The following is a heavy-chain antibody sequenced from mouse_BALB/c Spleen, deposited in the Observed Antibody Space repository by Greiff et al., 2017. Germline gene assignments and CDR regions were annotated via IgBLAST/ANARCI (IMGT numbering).Heavy chain of an antibody. Sequence: QVQLKQPGAELVRPGASVKLSCKASGYTFTSYWINWVKQRPGQGLEWIGNIYPSDSYTNYNQKFKDKATLTVDKSSSTAYMQLSSPTSEDSAVYYCTKTTVVATYYYAMDYWGQGTSVTVSS. CDR1: GYTFTSYW. D-gene: IGHD1-1*01. CDR2: IYPSDSYT. CDR3: TKTTVVATYYYAMDY. J-gene: IGHJ4*01. V-gene: IGHV1-69*02.